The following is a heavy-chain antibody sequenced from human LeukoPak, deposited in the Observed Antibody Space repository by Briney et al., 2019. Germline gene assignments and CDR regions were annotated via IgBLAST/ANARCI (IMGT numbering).Heavy chain of an antibody. CDR1: GYSLNTLS. D-gene: IGHD3-22*01. V-gene: IGHV1-24*01. J-gene: IGHJ3*01. Sequence: ASVKLSCKVSGYSLNTLSIHWVRQASGKGLEWLGHVDSEDGETKYAQRFQGRVTMTEDRSTDTAYMELSRLTSEDTAVYYCGTDFRAGVIYAFDFWGQGTMVGVSS. CDR2: VDSEDGET. CDR3: GTDFRAGVIYAFDF.